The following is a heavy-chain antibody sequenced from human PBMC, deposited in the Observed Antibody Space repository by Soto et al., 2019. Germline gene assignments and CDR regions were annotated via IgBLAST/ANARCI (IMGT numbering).Heavy chain of an antibody. CDR3: VRYDQWDFDV. D-gene: IGHD1-26*01. CDR2: MSVGGGAI. CDR1: GFTFRRYG. J-gene: IGHJ3*01. Sequence: EEQLVESGGGLVQPRRSLRISCAASGFTFRRYGMNWVRQAPGKGLEWVSYMSVGGGAILYADSVKGRFTISRDDAQNSVYLQMNAQRGEDTSLYYCVRYDQWDFDVWGQGTMVIVSS. V-gene: IGHV3-48*01.